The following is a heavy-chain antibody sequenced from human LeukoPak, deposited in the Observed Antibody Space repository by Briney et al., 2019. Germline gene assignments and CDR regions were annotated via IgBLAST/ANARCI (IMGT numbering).Heavy chain of an antibody. CDR3: ARGSSWVDY. CDR2: IYYSGST. Sequence: PSETXSLTCTVSGGSISSYYWSWIRQPPGKGLEWVGYIYYSGSTNYNPSLKSRVNISVDKYKNQFSLKLSSVTAADTAVYYCARGSSWVDYWGQGTLVTVSS. CDR1: GGSISSYY. J-gene: IGHJ4*02. D-gene: IGHD2-2*01. V-gene: IGHV4-59*01.